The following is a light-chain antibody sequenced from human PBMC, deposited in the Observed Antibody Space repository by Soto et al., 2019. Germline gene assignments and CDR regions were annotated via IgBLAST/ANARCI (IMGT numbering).Light chain of an antibody. V-gene: IGKV1-39*01. CDR3: QQSYSSLWT. CDR2: AAS. J-gene: IGKJ1*01. Sequence: DIQMTQSPSSLSAFVGDRVTITCRASETISRYLNWYQQKPGKTPKLLIYAASSLPSGVPSRFSGSGSGTDFTITISSLQPEDCAIYYCQQSYSSLWTFGQGTKVEIK. CDR1: ETISRY.